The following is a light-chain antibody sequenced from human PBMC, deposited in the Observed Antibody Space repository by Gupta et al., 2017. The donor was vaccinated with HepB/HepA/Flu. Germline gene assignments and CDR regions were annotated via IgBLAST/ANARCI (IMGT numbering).Light chain of an antibody. CDR3: QQSDSTRMCS. V-gene: IGKV1-39*01. CDR1: QSISSY. CDR2: AAS. Sequence: DIQLTQSPSSLSASVGDRVTITCRASQSISSYLNWYQQKPGKAPKLLIYAASSLQSGVPSRFSGSGSGTDFTLTISSRQPEDFATYYCQQSDSTRMCSFGQGTKLEIK. J-gene: IGKJ2*04.